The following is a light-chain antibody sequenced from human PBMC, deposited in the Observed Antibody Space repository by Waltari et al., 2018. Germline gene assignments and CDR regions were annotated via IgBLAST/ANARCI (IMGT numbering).Light chain of an antibody. CDR3: QSADSSGTYP. CDR1: ALPKQY. CDR2: KDS. Sequence: SYELTQPPSVSVSPGQTARITCSGDALPKQYAYWYQQKPGQAPVLVKYKDSERPSGIPERFSGSSSGTTVTLTISGVQAEDEADYYCQSADSSGTYPFGGGTKLTVL. V-gene: IGLV3-25*03. J-gene: IGLJ2*01.